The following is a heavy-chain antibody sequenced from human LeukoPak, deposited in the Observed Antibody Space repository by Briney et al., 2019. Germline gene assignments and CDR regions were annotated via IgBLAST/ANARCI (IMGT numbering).Heavy chain of an antibody. V-gene: IGHV3-23*01. D-gene: IGHD3-3*02. J-gene: IGHJ5*02. Sequence: AGGSLRLSCAASGFTFSSYAMSWVRQAPGKGLEWVSAISGSGGSTYYADSVKGRFTISRDNSKNTLYLQMNSLRAEDTAVYYCAKEDRGSINPGNRLDWFDPWGQGTLVTVSS. CDR1: GFTFSSYA. CDR2: ISGSGGST. CDR3: AKEDRGSINPGNRLDWFDP.